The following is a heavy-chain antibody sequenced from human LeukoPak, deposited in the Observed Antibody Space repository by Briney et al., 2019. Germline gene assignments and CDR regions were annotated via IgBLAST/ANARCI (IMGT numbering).Heavy chain of an antibody. D-gene: IGHD2-2*01. CDR1: GYTFTGYY. CDR3: ARGYNFVVVPAADY. CDR2: INPNSGGT. Sequence: ASVKVSCKASGYTFTGYYMHWVRQAPGQGLEWMGWINPNSGGTNYAQKFQGRVTMTRDTSISTAYMELSRLRSDDTAVYYCARGYNFVVVPAADYWGQGTLVTVSS. J-gene: IGHJ4*02. V-gene: IGHV1-2*02.